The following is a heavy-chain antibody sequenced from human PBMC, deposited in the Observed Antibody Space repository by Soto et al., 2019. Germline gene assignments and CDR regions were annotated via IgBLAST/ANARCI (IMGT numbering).Heavy chain of an antibody. V-gene: IGHV1-69*02. D-gene: IGHD6-19*01. CDR2: IIPILGIA. CDR1: GGTFSSYT. Sequence: QVQLVQSEAEVKKPGSSVKVSCKASGGTFSSYTISWVRQAPGQGLEWMGRIIPILGIANYAQKFQGRVTITADKSTSTAYMELSSLRSEDTAVYYCGEGIAVAGAIDYWGQGTLVTVSS. CDR3: GEGIAVAGAIDY. J-gene: IGHJ4*02.